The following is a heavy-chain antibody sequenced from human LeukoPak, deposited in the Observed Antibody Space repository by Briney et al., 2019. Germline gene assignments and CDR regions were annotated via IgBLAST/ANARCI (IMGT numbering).Heavy chain of an antibody. CDR3: ARTQGGSGSYQYDY. V-gene: IGHV3-48*04. Sequence: GGSLRLSCAGSGFTFSSYSFCWVRQAPGKGLEWISYITSTSATIYYADSLKGRFTVSRDNAKISLYLQMNSLRAEDTAVYYCARTQGGSGSYQYDYWGQGTLVTVSS. CDR2: ITSTSATI. D-gene: IGHD3-10*01. CDR1: GFTFSSYS. J-gene: IGHJ4*02.